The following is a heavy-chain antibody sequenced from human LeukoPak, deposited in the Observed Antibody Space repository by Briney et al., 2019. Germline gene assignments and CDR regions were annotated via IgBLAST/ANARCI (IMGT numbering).Heavy chain of an antibody. D-gene: IGHD3-3*02. Sequence: GASVKVSCKASGYTFTSYGISWVRQAPGQGLEWMGWISAYNGNTNYAQKLQGRVTMTTDTSTSTAYMELRSLRSDDTAVYYCARLPINLFGVVTAYYYYYGMDVWGQGTTVTVSS. CDR1: GYTFTSYG. J-gene: IGHJ6*02. V-gene: IGHV1-18*01. CDR3: ARLPINLFGVVTAYYYYYGMDV. CDR2: ISAYNGNT.